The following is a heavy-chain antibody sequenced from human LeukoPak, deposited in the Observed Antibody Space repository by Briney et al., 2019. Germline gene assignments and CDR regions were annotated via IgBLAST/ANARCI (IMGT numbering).Heavy chain of an antibody. CDR3: ARDSSSWDDAFDI. V-gene: IGHV4-59*01. CDR1: GGSISSYY. J-gene: IGHJ3*02. D-gene: IGHD6-13*01. CDR2: IYYSGST. Sequence: SETLSRTCTVSGGSISSYYWSWIRQPPGKGLEWIGYIYYSGSTNYNPSLKSRVTISVDTSKNQFSLKLSSVTAADTAVYYCARDSSSWDDAFDIWGQGTMVTVSS.